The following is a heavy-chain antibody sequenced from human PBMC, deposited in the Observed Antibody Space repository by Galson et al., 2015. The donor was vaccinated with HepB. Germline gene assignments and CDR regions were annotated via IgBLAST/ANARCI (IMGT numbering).Heavy chain of an antibody. CDR2: IYYSGST. CDR3: ARGAGDYHY. V-gene: IGHV4-59*08. D-gene: IGHD4-17*01. CDR1: GGSISSSH. Sequence: SETLSLTCTVSGGSISSSHWSWIRQPPGKGLEWIGYIYYSGSTNYNPSLKSRVTISVDTSKNRFSLNLSSVTAADTAVYYCARGAGDYHYWGQGTLVTVSS. J-gene: IGHJ4*02.